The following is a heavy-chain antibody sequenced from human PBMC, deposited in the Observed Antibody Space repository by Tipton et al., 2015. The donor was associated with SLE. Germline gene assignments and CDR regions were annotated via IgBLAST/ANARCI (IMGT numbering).Heavy chain of an antibody. CDR2: VYYSGKT. Sequence: TLSLTCTVSGGSISSSSYPWAWVRQPPGKGLEWIGSVYYSGKTSYNTSLQGRVIISEDTYTNQFSLILSSVTAADTAVYYCATSDFYGSGQGLDVWGQGTTVTVSS. D-gene: IGHD2/OR15-2a*01. CDR3: ATSDFYGSGQGLDV. V-gene: IGHV4-39*07. CDR1: GGSISSSSYP. J-gene: IGHJ6*02.